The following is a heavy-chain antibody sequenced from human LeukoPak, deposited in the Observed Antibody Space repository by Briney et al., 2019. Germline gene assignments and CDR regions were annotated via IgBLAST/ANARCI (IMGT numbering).Heavy chain of an antibody. J-gene: IGHJ6*03. D-gene: IGHD3-3*01. CDR1: GFMFSSFW. CDR2: IKENESDK. V-gene: IGHV3-7*01. Sequence: GGSLRLSCAASGFMFSSFWMSWVRQAPGKGLEWVANIKENESDKYYADSVKGRFTISRDNAKNSLYLQINSLRAEDTAVYYCARGVLRSLQWPYYMDVWGKGTTVIVSS. CDR3: ARGVLRSLQWPYYMDV.